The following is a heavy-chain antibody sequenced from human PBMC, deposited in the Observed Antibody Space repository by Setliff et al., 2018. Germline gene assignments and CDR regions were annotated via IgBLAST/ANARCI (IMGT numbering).Heavy chain of an antibody. CDR1: GLTFSSSA. D-gene: IGHD2-15*01. CDR2: ISSNGGRT. J-gene: IGHJ4*02. Sequence: PGGSLRLSCAASGLTFSSSAMHWVRQAPGKELEYVSAISSNGGRTYYADSVKGRFTISRDNSKNTLYLQMGSLRAEDMAVYYCARMMRPPWDCSGGSCYSRAFDYWGQGTLVTVS. CDR3: ARMMRPPWDCSGGSCYSRAFDY. V-gene: IGHV3-64*02.